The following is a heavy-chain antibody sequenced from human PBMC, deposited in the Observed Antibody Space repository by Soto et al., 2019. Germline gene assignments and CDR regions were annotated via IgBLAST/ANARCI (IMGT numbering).Heavy chain of an antibody. Sequence: QVQLVESGGGVVQPGRSLRLSCAASGFTFSSYGMHWVRQAPGKGLEWVAVISYDGSSKYYADSVKGRFTISRDNSKNTLYLQMNSLRAEDTAVYYCAKDYVAGYFDYWGQGTLVTVSS. CDR2: ISYDGSSK. J-gene: IGHJ4*02. CDR1: GFTFSSYG. V-gene: IGHV3-30*18. D-gene: IGHD6-19*01. CDR3: AKDYVAGYFDY.